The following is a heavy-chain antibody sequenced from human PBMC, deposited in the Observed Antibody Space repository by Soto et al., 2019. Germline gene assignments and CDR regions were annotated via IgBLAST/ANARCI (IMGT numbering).Heavy chain of an antibody. V-gene: IGHV5-10-1*01. J-gene: IGHJ6*01. D-gene: IGHD3-10*01. CDR3: ARLLRSGSYYSRVRDYYYYYGMDV. CDR1: GYSFTSYW. Sequence: VESLTISCKDSGYSFTSYWIIWVLQMPGKGLEGLGSPDPSDSYTNYSPSFQGHVTISADKSISTAYLQWSSLKASDTAMYYCARLLRSGSYYSRVRDYYYYYGMDVWGQGTTVTVSS. CDR2: PDPSDSYT.